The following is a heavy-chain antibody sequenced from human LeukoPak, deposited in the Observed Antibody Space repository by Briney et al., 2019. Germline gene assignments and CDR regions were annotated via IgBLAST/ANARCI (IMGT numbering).Heavy chain of an antibody. V-gene: IGHV3-23*01. D-gene: IGHD6-13*01. CDR2: ISGSGGST. Sequence: GGSLRLSCAASGFTFSSYAMSWVRQAPGKGLEWVSAISGSGGSTYYADSVKGRFTISRDNSKNTLYLQMNSLRAEDTAVYYCAREGYSSSWYTEYYFDYWGQGTLVTVSS. CDR3: AREGYSSSWYTEYYFDY. CDR1: GFTFSSYA. J-gene: IGHJ4*02.